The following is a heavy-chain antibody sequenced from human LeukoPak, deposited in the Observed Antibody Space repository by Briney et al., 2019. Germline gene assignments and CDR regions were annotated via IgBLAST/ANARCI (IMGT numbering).Heavy chain of an antibody. J-gene: IGHJ3*02. Sequence: GRSLRLSCAASGFTFDDYAMHWVRQAPGKGLEWVSGISWNSGSIGYADSVKGRFTISRDNAKNSLYLQMNSLRAEDTALYYCAKLPYSSLVVRRAAFDIWGEGTMVTVSS. CDR3: AKLPYSSLVVRRAAFDI. CDR2: ISWNSGSI. V-gene: IGHV3-9*01. D-gene: IGHD6-13*01. CDR1: GFTFDDYA.